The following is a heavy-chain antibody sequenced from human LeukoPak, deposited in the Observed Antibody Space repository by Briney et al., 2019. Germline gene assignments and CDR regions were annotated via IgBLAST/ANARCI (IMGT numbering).Heavy chain of an antibody. CDR2: IYYSGST. J-gene: IGHJ4*02. CDR3: ARDPSGVGGSSGYFDY. D-gene: IGHD3-22*01. V-gene: IGHV4-59*12. Sequence: TSETLSLTCTVSGGSISSYYWSWIRQPPGKGLEWIGYIYYSGSTNYNPSLKSRVTISVDTSKNQFSLKLSSVTAADTAVYYCARDPSGVGGSSGYFDYWGQGTLVTVSS. CDR1: GGSISSYY.